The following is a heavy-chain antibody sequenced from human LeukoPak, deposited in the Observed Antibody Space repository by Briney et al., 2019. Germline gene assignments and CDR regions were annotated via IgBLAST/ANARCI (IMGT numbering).Heavy chain of an antibody. J-gene: IGHJ6*03. Sequence: GGSLRLSCAASGFTFSSYAMHWVRQAPGKGLEWVAVISYDGSNKYYADSVEGRFTISRDNSKNTLYLQMNSLRAEDTAVYYCARDLYSNLPHYYYMDVWGKGTTVTVSS. V-gene: IGHV3-30*01. CDR3: ARDLYSNLPHYYYMDV. D-gene: IGHD4-11*01. CDR1: GFTFSSYA. CDR2: ISYDGSNK.